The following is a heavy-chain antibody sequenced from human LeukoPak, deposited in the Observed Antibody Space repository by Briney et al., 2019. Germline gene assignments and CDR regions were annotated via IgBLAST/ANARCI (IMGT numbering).Heavy chain of an antibody. CDR2: IYTSGST. V-gene: IGHV4-4*07. CDR1: GGSISSYY. Sequence: SETLSLTCTVSGGSISSYYWSWIRQPAGKGLEWIGRIYTSGSTNYNPSLKSRVTMSVDTSKNQFSLKLSSVTAADTAVYYCARVTYYYDSSGYKSAYWYFDLWGRGTLVTVSS. CDR3: ARVTYYYDSSGYKSAYWYFDL. J-gene: IGHJ2*01. D-gene: IGHD3-22*01.